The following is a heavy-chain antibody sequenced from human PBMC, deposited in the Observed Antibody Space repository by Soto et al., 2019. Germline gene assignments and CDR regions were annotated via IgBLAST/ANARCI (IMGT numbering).Heavy chain of an antibody. V-gene: IGHV4-30-4*01. Sequence: QVQLQESGPGLVKPSQTLSLTCTVSGGSISSGDYYWSWIRQPPGKGLELIGYIYYSGSTYYNPSLKSRVTISVDTSKNQFSLKLSSVTAADTAVYYCASQSLTYYYDSSGHLLPDYWGQGTLVTVSS. D-gene: IGHD3-22*01. J-gene: IGHJ4*02. CDR3: ASQSLTYYYDSSGHLLPDY. CDR2: IYYSGST. CDR1: GGSISSGDYY.